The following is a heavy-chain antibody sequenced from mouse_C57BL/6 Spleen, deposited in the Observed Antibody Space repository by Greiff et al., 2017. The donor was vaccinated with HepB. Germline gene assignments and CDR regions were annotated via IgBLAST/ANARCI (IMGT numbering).Heavy chain of an antibody. V-gene: IGHV1-15*01. CDR3: TRSGANWDSFDY. D-gene: IGHD4-1*01. CDR2: IDPETGGT. J-gene: IGHJ2*01. CDR1: GYTFTDYE. Sequence: VQGVESGAELVRPGASVTLSCKASGYTFTDYEMHWVKQTPVHGLEWIGAIDPETGGTAYNQKFKGKAILTADKSSSTAYMELRSLTSEDSAVYYCTRSGANWDSFDYWGQGTTLTVSS.